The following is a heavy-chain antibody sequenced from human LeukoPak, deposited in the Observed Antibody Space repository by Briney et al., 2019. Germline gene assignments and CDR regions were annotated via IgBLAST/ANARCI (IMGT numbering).Heavy chain of an antibody. CDR3: ARVTYDSSGYMWYYFDY. Sequence: SVKVSCKASGGTFGSYAISWVRQAPGQGLEWMGGIIPIFGTANYAQKFQGRVTITADESTSTAYMELSSLRSEDTAVYYCARVTYDSSGYMWYYFDYWGQGTLVTVSS. D-gene: IGHD3-22*01. V-gene: IGHV1-69*13. CDR1: GGTFGSYA. CDR2: IIPIFGTA. J-gene: IGHJ4*02.